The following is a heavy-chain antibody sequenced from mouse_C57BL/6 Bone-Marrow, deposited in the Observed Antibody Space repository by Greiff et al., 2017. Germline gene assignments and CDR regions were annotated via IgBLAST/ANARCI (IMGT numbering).Heavy chain of an antibody. Sequence: VHVKQSGAELVRPGASVKLSCTASGFNIKDDYMHWVKPRPEQGLEWIGWIDPENGDTEYASKFQGKATITADTSSNTAYLQLSSLTSEDTAVYYCTTLLLRYIDYWGQGTTLTGSS. CDR3: TTLLLRYIDY. D-gene: IGHD1-1*01. CDR1: GFNIKDDY. V-gene: IGHV14-4*01. CDR2: IDPENGDT. J-gene: IGHJ2*01.